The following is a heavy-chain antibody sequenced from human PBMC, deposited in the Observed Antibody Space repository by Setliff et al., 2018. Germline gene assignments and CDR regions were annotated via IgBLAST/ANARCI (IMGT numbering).Heavy chain of an antibody. CDR1: GFTFSTYW. D-gene: IGHD2-15*01. V-gene: IGHV3-74*01. J-gene: IGHJ4*02. CDR3: ARTCSGSGCYAGLES. Sequence: GGSLRLSCEVSGFTFSTYWMHWVRQAPGNGLVWVSRINSDGSNTTYADSVKGRFTISRDNSKNTLYLQMNSLRPEDTAVYYCARTCSGSGCYAGLESWGQGTPVTVSS. CDR2: INSDGSNT.